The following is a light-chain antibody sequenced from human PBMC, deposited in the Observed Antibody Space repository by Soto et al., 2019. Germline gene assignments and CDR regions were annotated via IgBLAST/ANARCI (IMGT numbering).Light chain of an antibody. CDR3: QQSNNWPDT. V-gene: IGKV3-15*01. J-gene: IGKJ4*01. CDR1: QSVSSN. Sequence: EIVMTQSPATLSVSPGERATLSCRASQSVSSNLAWYQQKPGQAPRLLIYGASTRATGIPARFSGSGSGKEFTLTISSLQSEDFAVYYCQQSNNWPDTFGGGTKVEIK. CDR2: GAS.